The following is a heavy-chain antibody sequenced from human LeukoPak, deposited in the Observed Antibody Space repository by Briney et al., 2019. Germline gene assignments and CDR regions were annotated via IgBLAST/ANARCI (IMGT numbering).Heavy chain of an antibody. CDR2: IYYSGST. V-gene: IGHV4-31*03. J-gene: IGHJ4*02. CDR3: AREQKQLVFDY. Sequence: SETLSLTCTVSGGSISSGGYYWSWIRQHPGKGLEWIGYIYYSGSTYYNPFLKSRVTISVDTSKNQFSLKLSSVTAADTAVYYCAREQKQLVFDYWGRGTLVTVSS. D-gene: IGHD6-6*01. CDR1: GGSISSGGYY.